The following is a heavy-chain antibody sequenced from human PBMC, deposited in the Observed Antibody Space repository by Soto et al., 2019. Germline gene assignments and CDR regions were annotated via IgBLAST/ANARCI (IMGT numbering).Heavy chain of an antibody. CDR1: GFSSGGYA. CDR2: IRSKAYGGTT. D-gene: IGHD3-10*01. J-gene: IGHJ6*01. CDR3: TRRKEFSVRFYYYDMYV. V-gene: IGHV3-49*04. Sequence: PGGSLSLSCPGSGFSSGGYAMSWVRQAPGKGLEWVGFIRSKAYGGTTEYAASVKGRFTISRDDSKNIAYLQMDSLKTEDTAVYYCTRRKEFSVRFYYYDMYVCGQGTTVTVYS.